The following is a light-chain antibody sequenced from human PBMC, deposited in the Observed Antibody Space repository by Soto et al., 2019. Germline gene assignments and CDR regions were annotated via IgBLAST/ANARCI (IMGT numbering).Light chain of an antibody. CDR1: QSVDSR. CDR2: DAS. V-gene: IGKV1-5*01. CDR3: QHYDSFWS. J-gene: IGKJ1*01. Sequence: QMTQSRSTVSASRGDRVTITCRASQSVDSRLAWYQQKPGKAPKLLVYDASTLETGVPSRFSGSGSGAEFTLTITGLQPEDIATYSCQHYDSFWSFGQGTKVDIK.